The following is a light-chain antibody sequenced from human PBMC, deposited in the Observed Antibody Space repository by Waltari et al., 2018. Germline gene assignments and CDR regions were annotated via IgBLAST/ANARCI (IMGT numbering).Light chain of an antibody. Sequence: QSALTQPPSVSGSPGQSVTISCTGTSSDVGSYNRVSWYQQPPGTAPQLMIYEVSNRPSGVPDRFSGSKSGNTASLTISGLQAEDEADYYCSSYTSSSMVVFGGGTKLTVL. V-gene: IGLV2-18*02. J-gene: IGLJ2*01. CDR2: EVS. CDR3: SSYTSSSMVV. CDR1: SSDVGSYNR.